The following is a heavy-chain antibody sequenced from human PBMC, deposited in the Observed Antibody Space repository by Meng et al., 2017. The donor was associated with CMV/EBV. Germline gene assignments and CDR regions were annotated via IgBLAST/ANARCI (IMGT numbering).Heavy chain of an antibody. J-gene: IGHJ4*02. V-gene: IGHV3-20*01. Sequence: GESLKISCAASGFTFDDYGMSWVRQAPGKGLEWDSGINWDGDSTGYADSVKGRFTISRDNAKNSLYLQMNSLRAEDTALYHCARVAAAGGFDYWGQGTLVTVSS. CDR1: GFTFDDYG. CDR2: INWDGDST. D-gene: IGHD6-13*01. CDR3: ARVAAAGGFDY.